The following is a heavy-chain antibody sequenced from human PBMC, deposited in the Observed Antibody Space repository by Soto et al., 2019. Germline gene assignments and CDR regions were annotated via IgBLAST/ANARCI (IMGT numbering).Heavy chain of an antibody. CDR2: ISLYSDGT. J-gene: IGHJ5*02. V-gene: IGHV1-18*01. Sequence: QVQLVQSGGEVKRPGASVKVSCKTSGYTFSNYGITWVRQAHGQPLEWLGWISLYSDGTNYAQKFQGRVSMTTDTSTTTAYMELRSLRSDDTAVYYCARVVPGAEAWFGPWCQGTLVTVSS. D-gene: IGHD2-2*01. CDR1: GYTFSNYG. CDR3: ARVVPGAEAWFGP.